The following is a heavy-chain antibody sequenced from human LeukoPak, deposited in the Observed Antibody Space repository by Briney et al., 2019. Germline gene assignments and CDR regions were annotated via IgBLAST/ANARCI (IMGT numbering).Heavy chain of an antibody. CDR2: INPNSGGT. CDR3: ARGGPSGDADY. D-gene: IGHD4-17*01. CDR1: GYTFTGYY. J-gene: IGHJ4*02. Sequence: GASVKVSCKASGYTFTGYYMHWVRQAPGQGLEWMGWINPNSGGTNYAQKLQGRVTMTRGTSISTAYMELSRLRSDDTAVYYCARGGPSGDADYWGQGTLVTVSS. V-gene: IGHV1-2*02.